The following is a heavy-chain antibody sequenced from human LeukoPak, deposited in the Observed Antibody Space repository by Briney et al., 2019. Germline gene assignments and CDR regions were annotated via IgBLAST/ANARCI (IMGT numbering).Heavy chain of an antibody. Sequence: ASVKVSCKASGYTFTGYYMHWVRQAPGQGLEWMGRINPNSGGTIYAQKFQGRVIMTRDTSISTAYMEMLRSDDTAVYHCASEGPGDLAYWGQGTLVTVSS. V-gene: IGHV1-2*06. D-gene: IGHD4-17*01. CDR2: INPNSGGT. J-gene: IGHJ4*02. CDR1: GYTFTGYY. CDR3: ASEGPGDLAY.